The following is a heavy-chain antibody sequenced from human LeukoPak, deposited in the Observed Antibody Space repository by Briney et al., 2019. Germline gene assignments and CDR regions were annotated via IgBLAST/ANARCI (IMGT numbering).Heavy chain of an antibody. CDR2: IYYSGST. CDR1: GGSISSGGYY. J-gene: IGHJ3*02. CDR3: ASPYGGHDAFDI. D-gene: IGHD3-16*01. V-gene: IGHV4-31*03. Sequence: PPETLSLTCTVSGGSISSGGYYWSWLRQHPGTGLEWIGYIYYSGSTYYNPSLKSRVTISVDTSKNQFSLKLSSVTAADTAVYYWASPYGGHDAFDIWGQGTIVTVSS.